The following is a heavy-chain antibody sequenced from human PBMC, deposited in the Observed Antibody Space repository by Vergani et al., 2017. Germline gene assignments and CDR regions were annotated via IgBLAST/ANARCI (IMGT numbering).Heavy chain of an antibody. V-gene: IGHV3-11*04. J-gene: IGHJ6*02. CDR3: ARDGATMTTVTTSYYYGMDV. CDR1: GFTFSDYY. Sequence: QVQLVESGGGLVKPGGSLRLSCAASGFTFSDYYMSWIRQAPGKGLAWVSYISSSCSTIYYADSVKGRFTISRDNAKNSLYLQMNSLRAVDTDVNYWARDGATMTTVTTSYYYGMDVWGQG. CDR2: ISSSCSTI. D-gene: IGHD4-17*01.